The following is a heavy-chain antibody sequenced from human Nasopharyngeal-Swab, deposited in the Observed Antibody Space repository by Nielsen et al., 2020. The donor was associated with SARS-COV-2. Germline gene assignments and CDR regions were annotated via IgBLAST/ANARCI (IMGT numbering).Heavy chain of an antibody. CDR2: IYSGGST. Sequence: GESLKISCAASGFNVSSNYMSWVRPAPGKGLEWVSVIYSGGSTYYADSVKGRFTISRHNSKNTLYLQMNSLRAEDTAVYYCARVEGGGYYYYGMDVWGQGTTVTVSS. J-gene: IGHJ6*02. CDR1: GFNVSSNY. D-gene: IGHD2-15*01. CDR3: ARVEGGGYYYYGMDV. V-gene: IGHV3-53*04.